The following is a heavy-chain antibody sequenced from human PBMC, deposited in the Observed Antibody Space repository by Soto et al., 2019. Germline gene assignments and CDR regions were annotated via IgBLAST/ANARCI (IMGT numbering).Heavy chain of an antibody. V-gene: IGHV1-69*08. CDR2: TIPILVIA. J-gene: IGHJ4*02. CDR3: ARDGSSDAKPDYFDY. D-gene: IGHD2-2*01. CDR1: GGTFSSYT. Sequence: QVQLVQSGAEVKKPGSSVKVSCKASGGTFSSYTISWVRQAPGQGLEWMGRTIPILVIANYAQKFQGRVTITADKSTSTAYMELSSLRSEDTAVYYCARDGSSDAKPDYFDYWGQGTLVTVSS.